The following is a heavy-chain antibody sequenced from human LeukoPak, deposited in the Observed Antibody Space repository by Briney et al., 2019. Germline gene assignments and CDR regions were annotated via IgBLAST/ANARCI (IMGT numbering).Heavy chain of an antibody. Sequence: GGSLRLSCAASGFTISSYAMSWVRQAPGKGLEWVSAISGSGGSTYYADSVKGRFTISRDNSKNTLYLQMNSLRPEDTAVYYCAKGAEEGVVITAVYYYYMDVWGKGTTVTISS. D-gene: IGHD3-22*01. CDR1: GFTISSYA. CDR2: ISGSGGST. V-gene: IGHV3-23*01. CDR3: AKGAEEGVVITAVYYYYMDV. J-gene: IGHJ6*03.